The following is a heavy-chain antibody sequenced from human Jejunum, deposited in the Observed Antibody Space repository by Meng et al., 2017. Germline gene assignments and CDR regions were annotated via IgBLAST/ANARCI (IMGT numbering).Heavy chain of an antibody. CDR1: GFTFSSYV. V-gene: IGHV3-23*01. J-gene: IGHJ3*02. Sequence: GESLKISCAASGFTFSSYVMSWVRQAPGKGLEWVSDISDSGGRTYYADSVKGRFTISRDNSKNTLNLQMNSLRAEDTAVYYCAKDDGGSYTTSFDIWGQGTMVTVSS. CDR2: ISDSGGRT. CDR3: AKDDGGSYTTSFDI. D-gene: IGHD1-26*01.